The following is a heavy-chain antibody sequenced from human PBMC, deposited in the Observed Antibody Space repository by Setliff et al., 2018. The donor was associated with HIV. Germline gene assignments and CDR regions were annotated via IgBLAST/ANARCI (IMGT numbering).Heavy chain of an antibody. CDR3: ARVGAATASYYYYMDV. V-gene: IGHV3-7*01. CDR2: INEDGNKK. D-gene: IGHD1-26*01. Sequence: GGSLRLSCATSRFSFSTFWMTWVRQAPGKGLEWIANINEDGNKKYHADSVWGRFTISRDNAKNSLYLQMDSLRVDDTAVYFCARVGAATASYYYYMDVWGKGTTVTVSS. CDR1: RFSFSTFW. J-gene: IGHJ6*03.